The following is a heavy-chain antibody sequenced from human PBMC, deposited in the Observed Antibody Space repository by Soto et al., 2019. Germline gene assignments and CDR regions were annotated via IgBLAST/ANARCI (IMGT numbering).Heavy chain of an antibody. Sequence: GGSLRLSCAASGFTFSSYAMSWVRQAPGKGLEWFSAISCSGGSTYYADSVKGRFTISRDNSKNTLYLQMNSLRAEDTAVYYCAKDISAIVATITGFDYWGQGTLVTLSS. CDR2: ISCSGGST. V-gene: IGHV3-23*01. D-gene: IGHD5-12*01. CDR3: AKDISAIVATITGFDY. J-gene: IGHJ4*02. CDR1: GFTFSSYA.